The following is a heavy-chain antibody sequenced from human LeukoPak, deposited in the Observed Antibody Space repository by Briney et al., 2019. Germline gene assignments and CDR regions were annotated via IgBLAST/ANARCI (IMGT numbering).Heavy chain of an antibody. V-gene: IGHV4-34*01. CDR1: GGSFSGYY. CDR3: ARGGELRYFDS. J-gene: IGHJ4*02. CDR2: INHSGST. Sequence: SETLSLTFAVYGGSFSGYYWSWIRQPPGKGLEWIGEINHSGSTNYNPSLKSRVTISVDTSKNQFSLKLSSVTAADTAVYYCARGGELRYFDSWGQGALVTVSS. D-gene: IGHD1-26*01.